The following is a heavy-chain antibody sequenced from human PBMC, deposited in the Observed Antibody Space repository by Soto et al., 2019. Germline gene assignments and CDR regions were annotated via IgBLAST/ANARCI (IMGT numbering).Heavy chain of an antibody. J-gene: IGHJ5*02. Sequence: XSVKVSCEASGYTFSSYGISWGRQAPVQGLEWMGWISAYNGNTKNAQNLQGRVTLTTDTSTSTAYMELRSLRYDDTAVYFCARGADFWSGYRWFDPWGQGTLVTVSS. CDR2: ISAYNGNT. CDR3: ARGADFWSGYRWFDP. CDR1: GYTFSSYG. D-gene: IGHD3-3*01. V-gene: IGHV1-18*01.